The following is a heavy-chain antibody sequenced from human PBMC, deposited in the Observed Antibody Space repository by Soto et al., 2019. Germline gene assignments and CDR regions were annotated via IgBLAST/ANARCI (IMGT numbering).Heavy chain of an antibody. D-gene: IGHD2-8*02. J-gene: IGHJ6*02. CDR1: GFSFGDYA. CDR3: AKSTGGTANGLDV. Sequence: EVQLVESGGDLVQPGRSLRLSCAASGFSFGDYAMHWVRQAPGKGLEWVSGISWRSASIGYAESVKGRFTISRDNAKKSLYLQNNNLRAEDTALYYCAKSTGGTANGLDVWGQGTAVTVSS. CDR2: ISWRSASI. V-gene: IGHV3-9*01.